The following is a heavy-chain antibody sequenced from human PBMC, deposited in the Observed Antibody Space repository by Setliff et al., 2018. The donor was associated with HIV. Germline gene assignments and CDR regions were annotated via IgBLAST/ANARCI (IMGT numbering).Heavy chain of an antibody. J-gene: IGHJ4*02. D-gene: IGHD3-16*01. Sequence: SETLSLTCAVSGDSISSSIYYWGWIRQPPGKGLEWIGSVCYGGSTYYNPSLKSRVTISVDTSKNQFSLKLSSVTAADTAVYYCARGNFNYWGQGTLVTVSS. CDR2: VCYGGST. CDR3: ARGNFNY. V-gene: IGHV4-39*01. CDR1: GDSISSSIYY.